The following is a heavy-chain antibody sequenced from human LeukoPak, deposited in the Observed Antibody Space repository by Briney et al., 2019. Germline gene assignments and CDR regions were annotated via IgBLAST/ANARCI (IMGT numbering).Heavy chain of an antibody. CDR3: ARSRGYCGGDCRLDY. D-gene: IGHD2-21*02. CDR1: GGTFSSYA. V-gene: IGHV1-69*05. CDR2: IIPIFGTA. Sequence: SVKVSCKASGGTFSSYAISWVRQAPGQGLEWMGRIIPIFGTANYAQKFQGRVAITTDESTSTAYMELSSLRSEDTAVYYCARSRGYCGGDCRLDYWGQGTLVTVSS. J-gene: IGHJ4*02.